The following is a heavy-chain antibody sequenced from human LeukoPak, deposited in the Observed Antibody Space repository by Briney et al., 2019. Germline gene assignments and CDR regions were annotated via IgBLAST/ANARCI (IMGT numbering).Heavy chain of an antibody. CDR2: INRDSSII. J-gene: IGHJ6*03. CDR1: GFTFSSYS. CDR3: ARGDLFCGSTTCHSGDLYYSYIDV. Sequence: GGSLRLSCAASGFTFSSYSLNWDRQAPGKGLEWVAFINRDSSIIYHADSVKGRFTISRDTAKESLYLQMHSLRADDTGFYYCARGDLFCGSTTCHSGDLYYSYIDVWGKGTTVTVSS. D-gene: IGHD2-2*01. V-gene: IGHV3-48*01.